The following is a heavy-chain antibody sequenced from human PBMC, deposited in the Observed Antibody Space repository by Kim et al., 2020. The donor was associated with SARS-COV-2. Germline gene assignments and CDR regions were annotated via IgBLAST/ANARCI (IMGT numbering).Heavy chain of an antibody. CDR2: NK. V-gene: IGHV3-30*02. D-gene: IGHD2-15*01. CDR3: AKALVDAFDI. J-gene: IGHJ3*02. Sequence: NKYYADSVKGRFTISRDNSKNTLYLQMKSLRAEDTAVYYGAKALVDAFDIWGQGTMVTVSS.